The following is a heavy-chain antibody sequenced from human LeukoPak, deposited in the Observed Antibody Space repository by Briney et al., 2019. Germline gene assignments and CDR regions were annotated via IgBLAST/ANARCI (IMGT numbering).Heavy chain of an antibody. CDR1: GFTFSSYA. CDR3: ASTNLQRYGDYAFDI. J-gene: IGHJ3*02. CDR2: ISYDGSNK. Sequence: GGSLRLSCAASGFTFSSYAMHWVRQAPGKGLEWVAVISYDGSNKYYADSVKGRFTISRDNSKNTLYLQMNSLRAEDTAVYYCASTNLQRYGDYAFDIWGQGTMVTVSS. V-gene: IGHV3-30-3*01. D-gene: IGHD4-17*01.